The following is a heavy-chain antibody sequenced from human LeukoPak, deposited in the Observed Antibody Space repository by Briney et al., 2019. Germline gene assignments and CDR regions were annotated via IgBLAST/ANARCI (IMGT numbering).Heavy chain of an antibody. CDR1: EFIFSKYW. CDR3: ARTSVNSLWDDAFDI. Sequence: PGGSLRLSCEASEFIFSKYWMSWVRQAPEKGLEWVARINQDGTEKYSVDSVKGRFTISRDSAKNSLYLQINNVKAEDTAVYYCARTSVNSLWDDAFDIWGQGTMVTVSS. J-gene: IGHJ3*02. CDR2: INQDGTEK. V-gene: IGHV3-7*05. D-gene: IGHD4-17*01.